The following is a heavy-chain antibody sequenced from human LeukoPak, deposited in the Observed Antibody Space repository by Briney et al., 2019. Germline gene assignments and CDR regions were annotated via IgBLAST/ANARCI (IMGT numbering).Heavy chain of an antibody. CDR1: GFTFSGYA. CDR3: ARVHAYCGGDCYSAAFDI. J-gene: IGHJ3*02. CDR2: ISYDGGNK. Sequence: PGTSLRLSCAASGFTFSGYAMYWVRQAPGKGLEWVALISYDGGNKYYADSVKGRFTISRDNSKNTLYLQMNSLRVEDTAVYYCARVHAYCGGDCYSAAFDIWGQGTMVTVSS. D-gene: IGHD2-21*02. V-gene: IGHV3-30-3*01.